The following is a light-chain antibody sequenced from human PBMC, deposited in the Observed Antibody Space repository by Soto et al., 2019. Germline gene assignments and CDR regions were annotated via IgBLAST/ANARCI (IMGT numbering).Light chain of an antibody. CDR1: QDIKNY. Sequence: DIQMTQSPSSLSASVGDRVTITCQASQDIKNYLNWYQQKPGKAPKLLIYDASNLETGVPSRFSGSGSGTDFTFTISSLQPEDVAAYYCQQYDQLPLTFGGGTKVEIK. V-gene: IGKV1-33*01. CDR2: DAS. CDR3: QQYDQLPLT. J-gene: IGKJ4*01.